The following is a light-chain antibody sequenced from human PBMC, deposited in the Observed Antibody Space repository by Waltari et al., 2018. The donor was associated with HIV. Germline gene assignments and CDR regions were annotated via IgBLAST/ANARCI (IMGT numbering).Light chain of an antibody. V-gene: IGLV3-21*04. J-gene: IGLJ3*02. CDR1: NIGSKS. CDR3: QVWDSSSDHPV. CDR2: DDS. Sequence: SYVLTQPPSVSVAPGKTARITCGGNNIGSKSVHWYQQKPGPAPVLVIYDDSDRPSGIPGRFSGSNSGNTATLTISRVEAGDEADYYCQVWDSSSDHPVFGGGTKLTVL.